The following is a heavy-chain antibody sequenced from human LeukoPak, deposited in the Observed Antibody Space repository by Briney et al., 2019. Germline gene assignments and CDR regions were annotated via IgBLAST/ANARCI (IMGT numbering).Heavy chain of an antibody. CDR1: GGSISSHY. J-gene: IGHJ6*03. V-gene: IGHV4-59*11. CDR2: ISYSGAT. Sequence: SETLSLTCTVSGGSISSHYWTWIRQPPGKELEWIGSISYSGATYYNPSLKSRVSMSVHTSKNQFSLKLSSVTAADTAVYYCARDGFYYHYYMDVWGEGTTVTVSS. D-gene: IGHD1-14*01. CDR3: ARDGFYYHYYMDV.